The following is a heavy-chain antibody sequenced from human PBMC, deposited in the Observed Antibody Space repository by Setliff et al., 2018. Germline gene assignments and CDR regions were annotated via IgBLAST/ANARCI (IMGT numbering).Heavy chain of an antibody. CDR3: SRDLQGYVDYVVDY. CDR1: GFTFRGYW. CDR2: IKKDGSIK. V-gene: IGHV3-7*01. J-gene: IGHJ4*02. D-gene: IGHD4-17*01. Sequence: GGSLRLSCAASGFTFRGYWMSWVRQAPGKGLEWVANIKKDGSIKYYLDSVRGRFTISRDNDENSLNLQMNSLRVEDTAVYYCSRDLQGYVDYVVDYWGQGTLVTVSS.